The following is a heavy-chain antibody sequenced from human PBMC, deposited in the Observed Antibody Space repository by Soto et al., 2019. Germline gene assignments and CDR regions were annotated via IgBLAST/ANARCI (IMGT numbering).Heavy chain of an antibody. Sequence: QVQLVESGGGVVQPGRSLRLSCAASGFTFSSYAMHWVRQAPGKGLEWVAVISYDGSNKYYADSVKGRFTISRDNSKNXXYRQMNSLRAGDTAVYYCARGPVVVVAVLGGCFDYWGQGTLVTVFS. CDR2: ISYDGSNK. J-gene: IGHJ4*02. V-gene: IGHV3-30-3*01. D-gene: IGHD2-15*01. CDR3: ARGPVVVVAVLGGCFDY. CDR1: GFTFSSYA.